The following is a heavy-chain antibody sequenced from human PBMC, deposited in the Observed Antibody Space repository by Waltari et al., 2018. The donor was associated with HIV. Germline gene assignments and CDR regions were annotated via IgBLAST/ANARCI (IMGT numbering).Heavy chain of an antibody. CDR1: GYTLSELS. V-gene: IGHV1-24*01. D-gene: IGHD2-15*01. J-gene: IGHJ5*02. Sequence: QVPLVQSGAEVKKPGASVTVPCKVSGYTLSELSMHWVRQAPGKGLEWMGGFDPEQGKTIYAQNFQGRVTMTEDAATDTAYMELSSLRSEDTAVYYCTTEGLYCSGGTCYSRFDPWGQGTLVTVSS. CDR2: FDPEQGKT. CDR3: TTEGLYCSGGTCYSRFDP.